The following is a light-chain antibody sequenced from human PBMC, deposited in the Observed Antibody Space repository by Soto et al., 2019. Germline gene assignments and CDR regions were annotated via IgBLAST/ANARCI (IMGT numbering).Light chain of an antibody. V-gene: IGKV3-20*01. CDR2: GAS. CDR1: QSFSSNY. CDR3: QQYASSPQT. J-gene: IGKJ1*01. Sequence: EIVLTQSPGTLSLSPGERATLSCRASQSFSSNYLAWYQQKPGQAPRLLIYGASSRATGIPDRFSGSGSGTDFTLTISRLEPEDFAVYYCQQYASSPQTFGQGTKVDSK.